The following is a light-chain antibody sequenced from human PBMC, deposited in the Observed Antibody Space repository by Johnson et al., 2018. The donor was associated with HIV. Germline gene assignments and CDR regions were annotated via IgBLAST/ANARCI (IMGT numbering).Light chain of an antibody. Sequence: QSVLTQPPSVSAAPGQKVTISCSGSSSNIGNNYVSWYQQVPGAAPKLLIYDNNRRPSGIPDRFSGSKSGTSVTLGITGLQTGDEADYYSGAWDGSLSVYVFGTGTKVTVL. CDR2: DNN. CDR3: GAWDGSLSVYV. CDR1: SSNIGNNY. V-gene: IGLV1-51*01. J-gene: IGLJ1*01.